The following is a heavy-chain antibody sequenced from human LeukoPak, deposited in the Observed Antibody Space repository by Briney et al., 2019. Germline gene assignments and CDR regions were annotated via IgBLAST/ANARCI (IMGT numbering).Heavy chain of an antibody. CDR3: ASPGSGSWPDQFDY. D-gene: IGHD3-10*01. Sequence: PGGSLRLSCAASGFTFSSYAMSWVRQPPGKGLEWVSAISGSGGSTYYADSVKGRFTISSDNSKNTLYLQMNSLRAEDTAVYYCASPGSGSWPDQFDYWGQGTLVTVSS. CDR2: ISGSGGST. CDR1: GFTFSSYA. V-gene: IGHV3-23*01. J-gene: IGHJ4*02.